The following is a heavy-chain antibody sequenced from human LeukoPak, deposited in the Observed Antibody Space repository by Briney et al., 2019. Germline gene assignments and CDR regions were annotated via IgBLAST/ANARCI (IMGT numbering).Heavy chain of an antibody. Sequence: SETLSLTCTVSGGSISSYNWSWIRQAPGKGLEWIGNIYYSGTTNYSPSLKSRVTMSVDTSKNQFSLKLTSVTAADTAVYYCARHGILGSITYPLDFWGQGTLVTVSS. CDR2: IYYSGTT. CDR1: GGSISSYN. J-gene: IGHJ4*02. D-gene: IGHD3-16*01. V-gene: IGHV4-59*08. CDR3: ARHGILGSITYPLDF.